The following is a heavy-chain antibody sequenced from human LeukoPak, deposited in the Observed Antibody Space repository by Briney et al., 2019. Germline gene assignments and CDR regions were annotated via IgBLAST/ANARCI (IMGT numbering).Heavy chain of an antibody. CDR2: IYSGGST. CDR1: AFTVSSNY. Sequence: PGGSLRLSCAVSAFTVSSNYMRWVRQAPGKGLEWVSVIYSGGSTYYADSVKGRFTISRDNSKNTLYLQMNSLRAEDTAVYYCASAKLERGPYYFDYWGQGTLVTVSS. CDR3: ASAKLERGPYYFDY. V-gene: IGHV3-53*01. D-gene: IGHD1-1*01. J-gene: IGHJ4*02.